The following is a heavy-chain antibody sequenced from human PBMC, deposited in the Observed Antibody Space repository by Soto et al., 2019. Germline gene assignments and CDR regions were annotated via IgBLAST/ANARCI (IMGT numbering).Heavy chain of an antibody. V-gene: IGHV1-69*13. Sequence: ASVQVSCKASGGTFSSYAISWVRQAPGQGLEWMGGIIPIFGTANYAQKFQGRVTITADESTSTAYMELSSLRSEDTAVYYCARVSRATDYGMDVWGQGTTVTVSS. CDR1: GGTFSSYA. CDR3: ARVSRATDYGMDV. J-gene: IGHJ6*02. D-gene: IGHD4-4*01. CDR2: IIPIFGTA.